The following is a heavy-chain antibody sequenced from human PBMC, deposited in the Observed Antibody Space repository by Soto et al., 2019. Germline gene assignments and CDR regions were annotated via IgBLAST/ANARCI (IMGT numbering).Heavy chain of an antibody. CDR3: ARQNYYDSSGYYA. CDR2: IYYSGST. CDR1: GFSISSSSYY. V-gene: IGHV4-39*01. D-gene: IGHD3-22*01. J-gene: IGHJ4*02. Sequence: SETLSLTCTVSGFSISSSSYYGVWIRQPPGKGLEWIGSIYYSGSTYYNPSLKSRVTISVDTSKNQFSLKLSSVTAADTAVYYCARQNYYDSSGYYAWGQGTLVTVSS.